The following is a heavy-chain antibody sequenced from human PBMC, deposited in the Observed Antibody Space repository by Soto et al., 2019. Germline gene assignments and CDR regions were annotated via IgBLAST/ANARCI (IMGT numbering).Heavy chain of an antibody. J-gene: IGHJ4*02. Sequence: EVQLVDSGGGLVQPGGSLRLSCAASGFTFSTYWMHWVRQAPGKGLVWVSRINTDGSKTTYADSVKGRYTISRDNAKNTLYLQMNSLRVEDTAVYYCARAPSGEFDSWGQGTLVTVSS. V-gene: IGHV3-74*01. CDR3: ARAPSGEFDS. CDR2: INTDGSKT. CDR1: GFTFSTYW.